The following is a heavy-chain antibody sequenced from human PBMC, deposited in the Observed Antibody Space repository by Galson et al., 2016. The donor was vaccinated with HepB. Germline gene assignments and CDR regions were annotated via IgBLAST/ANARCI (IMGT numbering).Heavy chain of an antibody. CDR2: IYYSGST. V-gene: IGHV4-59*01. CDR1: GGSISSYY. Sequence: SETLSLTCRVSGGSISSYYWTWIRQPPGKGLEWIGYIYYSGSTNYNPSLKSRVTISVDTSKNQFSLKLSSVTAADTALYYCARHRRGWFDPWGQGTLVTVSS. D-gene: IGHD3-10*01. CDR3: ARHRRGWFDP. J-gene: IGHJ5*02.